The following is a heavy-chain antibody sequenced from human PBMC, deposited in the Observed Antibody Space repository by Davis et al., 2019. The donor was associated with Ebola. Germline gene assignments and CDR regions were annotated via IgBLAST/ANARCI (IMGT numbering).Heavy chain of an antibody. CDR3: ARGRNWFDP. Sequence: GESLKISCAASGFTFSSYSMNWVCQAPGKGLEWVSYISSSSSTIYYADSVKGRFTISRDNAKNSLYLQMNSLRDEDTAVYYCARGRNWFDPRGQGTLVTVSS. J-gene: IGHJ5*02. CDR2: ISSSSSTI. CDR1: GFTFSSYS. V-gene: IGHV3-48*02.